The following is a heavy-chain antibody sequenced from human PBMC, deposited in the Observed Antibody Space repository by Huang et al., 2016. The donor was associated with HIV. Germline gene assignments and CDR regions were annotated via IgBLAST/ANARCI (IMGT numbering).Heavy chain of an antibody. V-gene: IGHV3-30-3*01. CDR3: ARSEPSRYYFDY. CDR1: GLTFSKFA. Sequence: VQPGESGGGGVQPGKSLGISCADSGLTFSKFAMNWVLQGSGKGLGGVAVISNEGSTKYYADSVKGRFTISRDNSKNTVYLQMNSLRAEDTAVYYCARSEPSRYYFDYWGQGTLVTVSS. CDR2: ISNEGSTK. J-gene: IGHJ4*02.